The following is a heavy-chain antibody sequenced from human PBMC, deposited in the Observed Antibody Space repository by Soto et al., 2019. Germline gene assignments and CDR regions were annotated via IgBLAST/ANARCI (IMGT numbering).Heavy chain of an antibody. D-gene: IGHD5-12*01. CDR1: GFTFSDYY. CDR3: ASGYAGLVSLMTDSYYYMEV. Sequence: QVQLLESGGGLVKPGGSLRLSCAASGFTFSDYYMSWIRQAPGKGLEWVSYINSSGSTIYYADSVKGRFTISRDNAKNFPYLQMNSLRADDSAVYYCASGYAGLVSLMTDSYYYMEVWGKGNTVTVSS. CDR2: INSSGSTI. V-gene: IGHV3-11*01. J-gene: IGHJ6*03.